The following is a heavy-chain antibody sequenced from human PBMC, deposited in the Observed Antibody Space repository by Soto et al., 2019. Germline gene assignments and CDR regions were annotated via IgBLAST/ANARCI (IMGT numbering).Heavy chain of an antibody. V-gene: IGHV3-33*01. Sequence: QVQLVESGGGVVQPGRSLRLSCAASVFTFSSYGMHWVRQAPGKGREWVAVIWYDGSNKYYAASVKGRFTISRDNSKTTLYLQMNSLRAEDTAVYYCARDYDSSGYPRYYFDYWGQGTLVTVSS. J-gene: IGHJ4*02. CDR3: ARDYDSSGYPRYYFDY. CDR1: VFTFSSYG. CDR2: IWYDGSNK. D-gene: IGHD3-22*01.